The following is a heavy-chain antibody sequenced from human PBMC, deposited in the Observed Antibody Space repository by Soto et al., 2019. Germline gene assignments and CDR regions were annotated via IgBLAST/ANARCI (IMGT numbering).Heavy chain of an antibody. V-gene: IGHV3-30*03. D-gene: IGHD1-1*01. CDR1: GFTFSAYG. J-gene: IGHJ4*02. Sequence: QPGGSLRLSCSVSGFTFSAYGMHWVRQAPGQGPEWVAVILYDGSKEYYADFVKGRFTISRDNSKNTLFLQMNSLRPEDTAVYYCVRDSLEGGPLDYWGQGTLVTVSS. CDR3: VRDSLEGGPLDY. CDR2: ILYDGSKE.